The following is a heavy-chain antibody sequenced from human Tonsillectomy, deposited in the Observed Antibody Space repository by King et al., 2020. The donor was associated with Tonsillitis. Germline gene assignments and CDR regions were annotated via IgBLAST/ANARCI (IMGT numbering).Heavy chain of an antibody. Sequence: VQLVESGGGVVQPGRSLRLSCAASGFTFSSYAMYWVRQAPGKGLEWVAVISYDGSNKYYADSVKGRFTISRDNSKNTLYLQMNSLRAEDTAVYYCASPGGRNGDYVGNYFDYWGQGTLVTVSS. CDR3: ASPGGRNGDYVGNYFDY. CDR2: ISYDGSNK. V-gene: IGHV3-30*04. D-gene: IGHD4-17*01. J-gene: IGHJ4*02. CDR1: GFTFSSYA.